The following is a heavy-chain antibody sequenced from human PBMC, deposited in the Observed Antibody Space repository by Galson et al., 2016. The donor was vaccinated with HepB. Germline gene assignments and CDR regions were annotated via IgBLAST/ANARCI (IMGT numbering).Heavy chain of an antibody. V-gene: IGHV3-64D*08. CDR2: IRGNGDNT. CDR1: GFTFSYHA. J-gene: IGHJ4*02. D-gene: IGHD3-10*01. CDR3: AKQRLGYYDSGSPFDY. Sequence: SLRLSCAASGFTFSYHAMHWVRRAPGKGLDYVSAIRGNGDNTHYADSVRGRFTISRDNSKNTLYLQMSSLRAEDAAIYYCAKQRLGYYDSGSPFDYWGQGTLVTVSS.